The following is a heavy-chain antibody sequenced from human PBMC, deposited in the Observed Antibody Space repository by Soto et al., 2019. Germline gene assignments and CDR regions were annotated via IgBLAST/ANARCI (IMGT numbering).Heavy chain of an antibody. J-gene: IGHJ1*01. CDR3: AKGKMWDYGSNPKTYFQH. CDR2: VSYEGNIN. V-gene: IGHV3-30*18. CDR1: GFTFGNFA. Sequence: QVSLVESGGGVVQPGGSLRLSCAASGFTFGNFAMHWIRQAPGMGPEWVSVVSYEGNINYNLDSVKGRFTVSRDNSRNTLYLQMTRLRPEDTAVYYCAKGKMWDYGSNPKTYFQHWGPGTLVTVSS. D-gene: IGHD4-17*01.